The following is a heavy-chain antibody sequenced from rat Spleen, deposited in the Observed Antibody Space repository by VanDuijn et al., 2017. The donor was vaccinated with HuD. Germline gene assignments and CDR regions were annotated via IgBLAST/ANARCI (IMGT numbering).Heavy chain of an antibody. V-gene: IGHV5-25*01. CDR3: ARHSSSFIYFHY. CDR2: ISPSGGNT. D-gene: IGHD1-2*01. Sequence: EVQLVESGGGLVQPGRSLKLSCAASGFTFSNYDMAWVRQAPTKGLEWVASISPSGGNTYYRDSVKGRFTVSRDNAKSTLYLQMDSLRSEDTATYFCARHSSSFIYFHYWGQGVMVTVSS. J-gene: IGHJ2*01. CDR1: GFTFSNYD.